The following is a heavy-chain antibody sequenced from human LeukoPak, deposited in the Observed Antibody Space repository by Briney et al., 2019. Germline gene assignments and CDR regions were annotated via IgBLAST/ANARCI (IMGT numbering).Heavy chain of an antibody. D-gene: IGHD2-15*01. CDR1: GGSISSYY. CDR2: IYYSGST. Sequence: SETLSLTCTVSGGSISSYYWSWIRQPPGKGLEWIGYIYYSGSTNYNPSLKSRVTISVDTSKNQFSLKLSSMTAADTAVYYCARASVPVAPLYYYYYMDVWGKGTTVTVSS. CDR3: ARASVPVAPLYYYYYMDV. J-gene: IGHJ6*03. V-gene: IGHV4-59*01.